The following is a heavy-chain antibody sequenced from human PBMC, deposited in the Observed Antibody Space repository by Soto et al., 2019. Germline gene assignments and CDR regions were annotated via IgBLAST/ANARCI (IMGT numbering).Heavy chain of an antibody. D-gene: IGHD6-13*01. CDR3: ARAAAGNWFDP. V-gene: IGHV3-48*03. J-gene: IGHJ5*02. CDR1: GFTFSSYE. CDR2: ISSSGSTI. Sequence: GGSLRLSCAASGFTFSSYEMNWVRQAPGKGLEWVSYISSSGSTIYYADSVKGRFTISRDNAKNSLYLQMNSLRAEDTAVYYCARAAAGNWFDPWGQGTLVTVSS.